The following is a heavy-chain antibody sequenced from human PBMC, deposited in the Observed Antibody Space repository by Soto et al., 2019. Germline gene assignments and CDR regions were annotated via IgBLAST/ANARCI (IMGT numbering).Heavy chain of an antibody. CDR2: MSNSGSTI. Sequence: GGSLRLSCAASGFTFNDYYMSWIRQAPGKGLEWVADMSNSGSTIYYADSVKGRFTISRDNAKNSLYLQMNSLRAEDKAVYYCASVPASSWFSPLHYFDSWGQGTMVTVSS. D-gene: IGHD6-13*01. J-gene: IGHJ4*02. CDR3: ASVPASSWFSPLHYFDS. CDR1: GFTFNDYY. V-gene: IGHV3-11*01.